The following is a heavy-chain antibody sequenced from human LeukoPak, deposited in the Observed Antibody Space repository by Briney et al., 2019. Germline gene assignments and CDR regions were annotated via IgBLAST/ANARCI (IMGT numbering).Heavy chain of an antibody. Sequence: GRSLRLSCAASGFTFSSYGMHWVRQAPGKGLEWVAVIWYDGSNKYYADSVKGRFTISRDNSKNTLYLQTNSLRAEDTAVYYCAKIPDTSGWYEFDYWGQGTLVTVSS. CDR1: GFTFSSYG. D-gene: IGHD6-19*01. V-gene: IGHV3-33*06. CDR2: IWYDGSNK. CDR3: AKIPDTSGWYEFDY. J-gene: IGHJ4*02.